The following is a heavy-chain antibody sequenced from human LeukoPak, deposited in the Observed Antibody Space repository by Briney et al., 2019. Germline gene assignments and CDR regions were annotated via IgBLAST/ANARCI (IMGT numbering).Heavy chain of an antibody. V-gene: IGHV3-7*01. CDR1: GFTFRDYW. D-gene: IGHD2-2*01. CDR3: ARDAYAWASDY. CDR2: MNQDGSEK. Sequence: PGGSLRLSCAASGFTFRDYWMTWVRQAPGRGLEWVANMNQDGSEKKYGDSVKGRFTISRDNAKNSLYLQMDSLRADDTAVYYCARDAYAWASDYWGQGTLVTISS. J-gene: IGHJ4*02.